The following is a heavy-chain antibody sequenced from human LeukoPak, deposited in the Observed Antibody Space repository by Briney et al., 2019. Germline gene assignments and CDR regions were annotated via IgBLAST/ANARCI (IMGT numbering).Heavy chain of an antibody. Sequence: PADTQSLTCAVSGHSISSGYYWAWIRQRPGKGLERIGSINNSGSTYYNASLKSRVNISVDTSKNQFSLKLSSVTAADTAVYYCATPHEYSYGLGYWGQGTLVTVSS. D-gene: IGHD5-18*01. CDR2: INNSGST. V-gene: IGHV4-38-2*01. J-gene: IGHJ4*02. CDR3: ATPHEYSYGLGY. CDR1: GHSISSGYY.